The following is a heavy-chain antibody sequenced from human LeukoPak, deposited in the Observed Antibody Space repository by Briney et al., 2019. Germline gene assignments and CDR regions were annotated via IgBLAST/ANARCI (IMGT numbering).Heavy chain of an antibody. D-gene: IGHD5-18*01. J-gene: IGHJ4*02. CDR2: IIPIFGTA. CDR1: GGTFSSYA. Sequence: EASVKVSCKASGGTFSSYAISWVRQAPGQGLEWMGGIIPIFGTANYAQKFQGRVTITTDESTSTAYMELSSLRSEDTAVYYCAREPLDDRIQLWGYFDYWGQGTLVTVSS. CDR3: AREPLDDRIQLWGYFDY. V-gene: IGHV1-69*05.